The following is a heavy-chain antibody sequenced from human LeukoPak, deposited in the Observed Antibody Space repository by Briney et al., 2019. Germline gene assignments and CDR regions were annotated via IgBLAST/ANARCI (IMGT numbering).Heavy chain of an antibody. J-gene: IGHJ4*02. V-gene: IGHV3-23*01. CDR3: AKGPEYSGTENSFDY. D-gene: IGHD1-26*01. Sequence: TGGSLRLSCAASGFTFSSYGMSWVRQAPGKGLEWVSAISGSGGSTYYADSVKGRFTISRDNSKNTLYLQMNSLRAEDTAVYYCAKGPEYSGTENSFDYWGQGTLVTVSS. CDR1: GFTFSSYG. CDR2: ISGSGGST.